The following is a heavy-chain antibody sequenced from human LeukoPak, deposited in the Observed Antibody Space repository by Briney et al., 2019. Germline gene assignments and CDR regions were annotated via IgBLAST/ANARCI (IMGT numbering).Heavy chain of an antibody. D-gene: IGHD2-15*01. Sequence: SETLSLTCGVYGRPFSGYYWRWIRRPPVTGREWIAEITHTGTTNYNPSPMSRVTISVNTSKNQFSLKLNSLTATDTSVYYCTTPYWPWGQGTLVTASS. CDR3: TTPYWP. CDR1: GRPFSGYY. CDR2: ITHTGTT. J-gene: IGHJ4*02. V-gene: IGHV4-34*01.